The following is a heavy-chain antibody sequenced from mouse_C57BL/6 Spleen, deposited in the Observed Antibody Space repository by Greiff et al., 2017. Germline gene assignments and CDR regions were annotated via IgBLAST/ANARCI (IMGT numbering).Heavy chain of an antibody. J-gene: IGHJ3*01. V-gene: IGHV1-72*01. CDR3: ARGFYYGKGFAY. Sequence: QVHVKQSGAELVKPGASVKLSCKASGYTFTSYWMHWVKQRPGRGLEWIGRIAPNSGGTKYNEKFKGKATLTVDKPSSTAYMQRSSLTSEDSAVYYCARGFYYGKGFAYWGQGTLVTVSA. D-gene: IGHD2-1*01. CDR2: IAPNSGGT. CDR1: GYTFTSYW.